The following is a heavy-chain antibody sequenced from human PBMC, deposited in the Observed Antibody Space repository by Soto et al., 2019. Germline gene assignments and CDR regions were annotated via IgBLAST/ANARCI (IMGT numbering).Heavy chain of an antibody. J-gene: IGHJ4*02. V-gene: IGHV3-23*01. CDR2: VTWNSDST. CDR3: AKGNSGYYYDY. D-gene: IGHD3-22*01. Sequence: PGGSLRLSCAASGFTFSSYAMSWVRQAPGRGLEWVSGVTWNSDSTYYADSVKGRFTISRDNSKNTLYMQMNSLRAEDTAVYYCAKGNSGYYYDYCGQGALVTVSS. CDR1: GFTFSSYA.